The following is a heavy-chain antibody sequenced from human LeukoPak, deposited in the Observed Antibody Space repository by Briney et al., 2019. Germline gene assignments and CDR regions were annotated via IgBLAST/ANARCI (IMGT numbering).Heavy chain of an antibody. CDR3: ASSYYDSSGYYFTVD. V-gene: IGHV4-59*01. CDR2: IYYSGST. D-gene: IGHD3-22*01. CDR1: GGSISSYY. Sequence: SETPSLTCTVSGGSISSYYWSWIRQPPGKGLEWIGYIYYSGSTNYNPSLKSRVTISVDTSKNQFSLKLSSVTAADTAVYYCASSYYDSSGYYFTVDWGQGTLVTVSS. J-gene: IGHJ4*02.